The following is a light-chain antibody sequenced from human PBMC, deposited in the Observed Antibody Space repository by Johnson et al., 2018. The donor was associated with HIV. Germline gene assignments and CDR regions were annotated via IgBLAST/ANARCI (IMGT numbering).Light chain of an antibody. Sequence: QSVLTQPPSVSAAPGQKVTISCSGNNSNIGNNYVSWYQHLPGTAPKLLIYDNNKRPSGIPDRFSGSKSGTSATLDITGLQTGDEADYYCGTWDSSLSAVPFGTGTKVTVL. CDR3: GTWDSSLSAVP. J-gene: IGLJ1*01. CDR1: NSNIGNNY. V-gene: IGLV1-51*01. CDR2: DNN.